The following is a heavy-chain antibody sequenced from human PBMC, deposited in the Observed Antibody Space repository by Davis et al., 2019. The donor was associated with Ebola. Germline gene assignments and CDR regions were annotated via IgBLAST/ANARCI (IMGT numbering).Heavy chain of an antibody. J-gene: IGHJ3*02. V-gene: IGHV3-23*01. Sequence: GESLKISCETSGFIFRNYVMSWVCQAPGKGLEWVSTFGTVGDTYYADSVKGRFAMSRDNSRGTLYLQMNSLRVEDSAIYYCVKDSSNIWFDIWGQGTLVTVSS. CDR2: FGTVGDT. CDR3: VKDSSNIWFDI. D-gene: IGHD2/OR15-2a*01. CDR1: GFIFRNYV.